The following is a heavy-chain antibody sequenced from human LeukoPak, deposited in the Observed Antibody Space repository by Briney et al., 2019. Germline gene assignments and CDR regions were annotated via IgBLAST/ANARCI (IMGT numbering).Heavy chain of an antibody. CDR2: ISAYNGNT. D-gene: IGHD3-16*02. CDR3: ARVALYDYVWGSYRYSYSDY. V-gene: IGHV1-18*01. J-gene: IGHJ4*02. Sequence: ASVKVSCKASGYTFTSYGISWVRQAPGQGLEWMGWISAYNGNTNYAQKLQGRVTMTTDTSTSTAYMEMRSLRSDDTAVYYCARVALYDYVWGSYRYSYSDYWGQGTLVTVSS. CDR1: GYTFTSYG.